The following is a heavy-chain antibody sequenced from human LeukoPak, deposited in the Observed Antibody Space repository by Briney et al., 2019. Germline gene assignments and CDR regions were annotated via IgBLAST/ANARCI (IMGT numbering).Heavy chain of an antibody. V-gene: IGHV3-48*04. CDR3: ARDFTYDFWSVYSVEDY. Sequence: HSGGSLRLSCADSGFTFSSYWMSWVRQAPGKGLEWIAYISSVSSVIYYADSVKGRFTISRDNAKNSLYLQMNSLRAEGTAVYYCARDFTYDFWSVYSVEDYWGQGTLVTVSS. J-gene: IGHJ4*02. CDR2: ISSVSSVI. D-gene: IGHD3-3*01. CDR1: GFTFSSYW.